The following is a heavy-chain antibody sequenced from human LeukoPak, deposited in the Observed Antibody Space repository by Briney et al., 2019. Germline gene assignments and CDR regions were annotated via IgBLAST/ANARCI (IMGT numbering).Heavy chain of an antibody. D-gene: IGHD3-22*01. J-gene: IGHJ4*02. CDR2: ISGSGGST. Sequence: PGGSLRLSCAASGFTFSSYAMGWVRQAPGKGLEWVSAISGSGGSTYYADSVKGRFTISRDNSKNTLYLQMNSLRAEDTAVYYCAKVGTYYYDSTDYWGQGTLVTVSS. V-gene: IGHV3-23*01. CDR1: GFTFSSYA. CDR3: AKVGTYYYDSTDY.